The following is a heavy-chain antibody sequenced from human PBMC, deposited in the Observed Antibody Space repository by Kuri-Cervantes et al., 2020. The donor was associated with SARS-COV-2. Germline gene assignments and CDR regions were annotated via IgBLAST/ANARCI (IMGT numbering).Heavy chain of an antibody. J-gene: IGHJ6*02. V-gene: IGHV1-18*01. Sequence: ASVKVSCKASGYTFTSYGISWVRQAPGQGLEWMGWISAYNGNTNYAQKFQGWVTMTRDTSISTAYMEPSRLRSDDTAVYYCARDRYYSKVYYGMDVWGQGTTVTVSS. CDR3: ARDRYYSKVYYGMDV. CDR1: GYTFTSYG. CDR2: ISAYNGNT. D-gene: IGHD4-11*01.